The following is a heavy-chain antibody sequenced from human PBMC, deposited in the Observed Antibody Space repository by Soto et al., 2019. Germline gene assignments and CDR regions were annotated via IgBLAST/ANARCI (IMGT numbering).Heavy chain of an antibody. J-gene: IGHJ5*02. Sequence: ETLSLTCTVSGGSISSSSYYWGWIRQPPGKGLEWIGSIYYSGSTYYNPSLKSRVTISVDTSKNQFSLKLSSVTAADTAVYYCARHLYPSGSYRWFDPWGQGTLVTVSS. CDR1: GGSISSSSYY. CDR3: ARHLYPSGSYRWFDP. CDR2: IYYSGST. V-gene: IGHV4-39*01. D-gene: IGHD1-26*01.